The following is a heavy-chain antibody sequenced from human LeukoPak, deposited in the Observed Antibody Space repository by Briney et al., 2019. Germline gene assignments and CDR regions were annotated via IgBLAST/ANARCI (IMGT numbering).Heavy chain of an antibody. Sequence: PGGSLRLSCAASGFTFNAFGMNWVRQAPGKGLEWVSYIGTTSGAIYYADSVKGRFTISRDRAKNSLYLQMNSLRAEDTAVYYCAGTGPLSSNGWDFNYWGQGTLVTVSS. J-gene: IGHJ4*02. CDR1: GFTFNAFG. D-gene: IGHD6-19*01. CDR3: AGTGPLSSNGWDFNY. V-gene: IGHV3-48*01. CDR2: IGTTSGAI.